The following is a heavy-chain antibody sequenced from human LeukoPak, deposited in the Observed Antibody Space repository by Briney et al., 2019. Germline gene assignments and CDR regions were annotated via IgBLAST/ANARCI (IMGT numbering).Heavy chain of an antibody. CDR2: IRSKAYGATA. V-gene: IGHV3-49*04. CDR3: TRVQRYYDSSGYSYYFDY. J-gene: IGHJ4*02. CDR1: GFTFGDYA. Sequence: PGGSLRLSCTASGFTFGDYAMGWVRQAPGKGLEWVGFIRSKAYGATAEYAASVKGRFTISRDDSKSIAYLQMNSLKTEDTAVYYCTRVQRYYDSSGYSYYFDYWGQGTLVTVSS. D-gene: IGHD3-22*01.